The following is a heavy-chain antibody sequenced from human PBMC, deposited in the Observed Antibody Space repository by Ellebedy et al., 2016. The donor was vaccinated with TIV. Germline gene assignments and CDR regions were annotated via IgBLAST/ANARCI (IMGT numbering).Heavy chain of an antibody. V-gene: IGHV3-74*03. CDR1: GLTFSRDW. CDR3: ARAGMTVFGIFYALDV. J-gene: IGHJ6*02. Sequence: GGSLRLXXVASGLTFSRDWMHWVRQAPGKGLEWVSRINSDGRSRMYAESVKDRFTISRDNTKNTLYLQMNNLRAEDTAVYYCARAGMTVFGIFYALDVWGHGTTVTVSS. D-gene: IGHD2/OR15-2a*01. CDR2: INSDGRSR.